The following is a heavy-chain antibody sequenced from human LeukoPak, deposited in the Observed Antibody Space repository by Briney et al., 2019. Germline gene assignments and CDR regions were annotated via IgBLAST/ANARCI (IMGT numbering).Heavy chain of an antibody. V-gene: IGHV4-39*07. CDR3: ARDVDYYDSSGQYPY. J-gene: IGHJ4*02. D-gene: IGHD3-22*01. CDR1: GGSISSSSYY. Sequence: SETLSLTCTVSGGSISSSSYYWGSIRQPPGKGLEWIGSIYYSGSTYYNPSLKSRVTISVDTSKNQFSLKLSSVTAADTAVYYCARDVDYYDSSGQYPYWGQGTLVTVSS. CDR2: IYYSGST.